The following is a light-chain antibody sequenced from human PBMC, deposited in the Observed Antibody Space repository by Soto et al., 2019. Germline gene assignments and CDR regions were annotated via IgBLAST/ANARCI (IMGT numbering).Light chain of an antibody. CDR1: SSNIGSNY. J-gene: IGLJ1*01. CDR3: AAWDDSLSGGV. CDR2: SNN. Sequence: HSVLTQPPSASGTPGQRVTISCSGSSSNIGSNYVYWYQQLPGTAPKLLIYSNNQRPSGVPDRFSGSKSGTSASLAISGLRSEDEADYYCAAWDDSLSGGVFGTGTKVTVL. V-gene: IGLV1-47*02.